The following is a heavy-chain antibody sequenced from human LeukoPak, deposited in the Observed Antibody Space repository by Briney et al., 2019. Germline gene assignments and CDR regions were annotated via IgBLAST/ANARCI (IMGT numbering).Heavy chain of an antibody. J-gene: IGHJ4*02. Sequence: GGSLRLSCAASGFTFSSYSMTWVRQAPGKGLEWVSSISSSSSYIYYADSVKGRFTISRDNAKNSLYLQMNSLRAEDTAVYYCARVFEWELLRSAGRGTAFDYWGQGTLVTVSS. CDR2: ISSSSSYI. V-gene: IGHV3-21*01. CDR1: GFTFSSYS. D-gene: IGHD1-26*01. CDR3: ARVFEWELLRSAGRGTAFDY.